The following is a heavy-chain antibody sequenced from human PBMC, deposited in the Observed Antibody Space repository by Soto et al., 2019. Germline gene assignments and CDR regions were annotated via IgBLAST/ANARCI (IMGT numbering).Heavy chain of an antibody. CDR2: ISAYNGNT. CDR1: GCTFTSYG. CDR3: ARVPYCGGDCYSHYYYYYGMDV. V-gene: IGHV1-18*04. Sequence: ASVKVSCKASGCTFTSYGMSWVRQAPGQGLEWMGWISAYNGNTNYAQKLQGRVTMTTDTSTSTAYMELRSLRSDDTAVYYCARVPYCGGDCYSHYYYYYGMDVWGQGNTVPV. D-gene: IGHD2-21*02. J-gene: IGHJ6*02.